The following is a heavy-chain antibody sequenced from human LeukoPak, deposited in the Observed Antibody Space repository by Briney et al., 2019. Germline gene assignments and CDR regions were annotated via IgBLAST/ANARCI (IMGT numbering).Heavy chain of an antibody. CDR2: IYYSGST. Sequence: PSETLSLTCTVSGGSISSYYWSWIRQPPGKGLEWIGYIYYSGSTNYNPSLKSRVTISVDTSKNQFSLKLSSVTAADTAVYYCARDSSTTVTTKNSRPYYYYGMDVWGQGTTATVSS. CDR1: GGSISSYY. D-gene: IGHD4-17*01. V-gene: IGHV4-59*01. J-gene: IGHJ6*02. CDR3: ARDSSTTVTTKNSRPYYYYGMDV.